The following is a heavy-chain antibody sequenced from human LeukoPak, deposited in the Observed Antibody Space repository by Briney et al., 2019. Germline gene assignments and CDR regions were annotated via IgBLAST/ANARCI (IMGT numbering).Heavy chain of an antibody. V-gene: IGHV3-74*01. J-gene: IGHJ3*02. CDR2: INSDGSST. CDR3: ARAPYDSRPEDI. CDR1: GFTFSSYW. D-gene: IGHD3-22*01. Sequence: GGSLRLSCAASGFTFSSYWMHWVRQAPGKGLVWVSRINSDGSSTSYADSVKGRFTISRDNSKNTLYLQMNSLRAEDTAVYYCARAPYDSRPEDIWGQGTMVTVSS.